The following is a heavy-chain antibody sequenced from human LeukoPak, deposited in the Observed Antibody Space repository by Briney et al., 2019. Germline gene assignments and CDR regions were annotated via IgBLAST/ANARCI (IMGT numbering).Heavy chain of an antibody. CDR2: VYTSGTT. CDR3: ASGGHDIQYYLQY. V-gene: IGHV4-4*07. Sequence: SETLSLTCTVSDGSISSYYWSWVRQAAGKGLEWIGRVYTSGTTKYNSSLKSRVTISVDKSKNQFSLKLTSVTAADTAVYYCASGGHDIQYYLQYWGQGTLVTASS. D-gene: IGHD5-12*01. CDR1: DGSISSYY. J-gene: IGHJ4*02.